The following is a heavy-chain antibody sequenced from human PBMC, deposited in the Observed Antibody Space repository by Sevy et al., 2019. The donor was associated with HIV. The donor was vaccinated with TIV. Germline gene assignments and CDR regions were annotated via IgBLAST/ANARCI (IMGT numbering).Heavy chain of an antibody. D-gene: IGHD3-16*01. V-gene: IGHV3-7*03. Sequence: GGSLRLSCAASGFTFSSYWMSWVRQAPGKGLEWVANIKQDGSEKYYVDSVKGRFTISRDNAKNSLYLEMNSLRAEDTAVYYCAREDYDYIWGSLYYFDYWGQGTLVTVSS. CDR2: IKQDGSEK. CDR3: AREDYDYIWGSLYYFDY. J-gene: IGHJ4*02. CDR1: GFTFSSYW.